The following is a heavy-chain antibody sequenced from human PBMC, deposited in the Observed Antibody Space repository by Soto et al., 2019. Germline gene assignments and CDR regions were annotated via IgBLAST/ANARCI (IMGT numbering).Heavy chain of an antibody. CDR2: INHSGST. D-gene: IGHD3-9*01. V-gene: IGHV4-34*01. CDR1: GGSFSGYY. J-gene: IGHJ6*02. CDR3: ATHDILTGYRYYYYGMDV. Sequence: PSETLSLTCAVYGGSFSGYYWSCIRQPPGKGLEWIGEINHSGSTNYNPSLKSRVTISVDTSKNQFSLKLSSVTAADTAVYYCATHDILTGYRYYYYGMDVWGQGTTVTVSS.